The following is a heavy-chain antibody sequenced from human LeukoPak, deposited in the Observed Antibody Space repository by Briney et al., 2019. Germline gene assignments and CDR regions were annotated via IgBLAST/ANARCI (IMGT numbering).Heavy chain of an antibody. CDR2: IYYSGST. J-gene: IGHJ5*02. V-gene: IGHV4-39*02. CDR1: GGSISSSSYY. D-gene: IGHD3-22*01. Sequence: SETLSLTCTVSGGSISSSSYYWGWIRQPPGKGLEWIGSIYYSGSTYYNPSLKSRVTISEDTSKNHFSLKLSSVTAADTAVYYCARGSGGTYYYDSSGYSPGFDPWGQGTLVTVSS. CDR3: ARGSGGTYYYDSSGYSPGFDP.